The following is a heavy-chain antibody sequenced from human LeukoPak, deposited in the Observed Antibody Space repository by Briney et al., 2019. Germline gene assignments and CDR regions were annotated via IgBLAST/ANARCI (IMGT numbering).Heavy chain of an antibody. CDR1: GFSLSNYG. J-gene: IGHJ4*02. CDR2: ISYDGSDK. V-gene: IGHV3-30*18. Sequence: GGSLRLSCAASGFSLSNYGMHWVRQAPGKGLEWVAAISYDGSDKSYPDSVRGRFTISRDNSKNTLYLQMNSLRAEDTAVYYCAKDPQYYYNSGGYYFDYFDSWGQGTLVAVSS. CDR3: AKDPQYYYNSGGYYFDYFDS. D-gene: IGHD3-22*01.